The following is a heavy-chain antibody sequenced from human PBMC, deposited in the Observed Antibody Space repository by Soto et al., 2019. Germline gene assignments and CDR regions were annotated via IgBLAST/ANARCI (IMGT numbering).Heavy chain of an antibody. CDR2: INNSGST. Sequence: KPSETLSLTCAVHGGSLRGYHWTWIRQPPGKGLEWIGEINNSGSTNDNPSLKSRVTISRDTSKNQFSLSLSSVTAADTAIYYCARGGYTSGWFRFWGQGILVTVSS. D-gene: IGHD6-19*01. V-gene: IGHV4-34*01. CDR1: GGSLRGYH. J-gene: IGHJ4*02. CDR3: ARGGYTSGWFRF.